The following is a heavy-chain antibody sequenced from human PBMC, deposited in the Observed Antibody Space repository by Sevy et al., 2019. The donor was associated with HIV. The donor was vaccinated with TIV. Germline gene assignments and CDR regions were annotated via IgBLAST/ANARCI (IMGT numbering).Heavy chain of an antibody. CDR3: ARDGDYYFDY. Sequence: GGSLRLSCAASGFTFRNYAMSWVRQAPGKGLEWASTISTSGDNTYYADSVKGRFTISRDNSKNTLHLQMSSLRAEDTDVYYCARDGDYYFDYWGQGTLVTVSS. D-gene: IGHD3-3*01. V-gene: IGHV3-23*01. J-gene: IGHJ4*02. CDR1: GFTFRNYA. CDR2: ISTSGDNT.